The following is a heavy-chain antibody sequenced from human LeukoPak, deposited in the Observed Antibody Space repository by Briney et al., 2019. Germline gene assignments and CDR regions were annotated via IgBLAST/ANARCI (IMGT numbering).Heavy chain of an antibody. D-gene: IGHD3-10*01. CDR3: ARENRYYYGSGSYYSGAYYYYYMDV. V-gene: IGHV1-69*06. CDR2: IIPIFGTA. CDR1: GGSFSSYA. J-gene: IGHJ6*03. Sequence: GASVKVSCKASGGSFSSYAISWVRQAPGQGLEWMGGIIPIFGTANYAQKFQGRVTITADKSTSTAYMELSSLRSEDTAVYYCARENRYYYGSGSYYSGAYYYYYMDVWGKGTTVTVSS.